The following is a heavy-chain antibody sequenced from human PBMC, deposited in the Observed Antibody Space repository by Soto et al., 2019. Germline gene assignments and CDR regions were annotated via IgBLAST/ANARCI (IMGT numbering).Heavy chain of an antibody. CDR3: AKDLGGRGPWFGELTG. CDR2: ISGSGGST. J-gene: IGHJ4*02. CDR1: GFTFSSYA. D-gene: IGHD3-10*01. V-gene: IGHV3-23*01. Sequence: GGSLRLSCAASGFTFSSYAMSWVRQAPGKGLEWVSAISGSGGSTYYADSVKGRFTISRDNSKNTLYLQMNSLRAEDTAVYYCAKDLGGRGPWFGELTGWGQGTLVTVSS.